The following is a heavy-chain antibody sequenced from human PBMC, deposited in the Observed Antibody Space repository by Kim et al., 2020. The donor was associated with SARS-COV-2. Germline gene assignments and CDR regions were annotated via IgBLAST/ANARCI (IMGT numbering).Heavy chain of an antibody. D-gene: IGHD3-22*01. CDR2: IYSGGST. Sequence: GGSLRLSCAASGFTVSSNYMSWVRQAPGKGLEWVSVIYSGGSTYYADSVKGRFTISRDNSKNTLYLQMNSLIAEDTAVYYCARDVVDYYDSSGYLHSYWYFDLWGRGTLVTVSS. CDR1: GFTVSSNY. V-gene: IGHV3-53*01. J-gene: IGHJ2*01. CDR3: ARDVVDYYDSSGYLHSYWYFDL.